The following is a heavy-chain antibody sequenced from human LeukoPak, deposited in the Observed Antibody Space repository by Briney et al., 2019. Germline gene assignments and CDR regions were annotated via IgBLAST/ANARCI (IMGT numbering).Heavy chain of an antibody. CDR1: GFTLSSYA. J-gene: IGHJ4*02. V-gene: IGHV3-23*01. CDR3: AKCYYDDNPPGDY. D-gene: IGHD3-22*01. Sequence: PGGSLRLSCAASGFTLSSYAMSWVRQAPGKGLEWVSAISGSGGSTYYADSVKGRFTISRDNSKDTLYLQMNSLRAEDTAVYYCAKCYYDDNPPGDYWGQGTLVTVSS. CDR2: ISGSGGST.